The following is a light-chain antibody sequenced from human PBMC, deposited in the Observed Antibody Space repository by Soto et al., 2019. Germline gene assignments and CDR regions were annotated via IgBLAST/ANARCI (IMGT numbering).Light chain of an antibody. CDR3: SSYTSATTYV. J-gene: IGLJ1*01. CDR1: SSDVGAYNY. V-gene: IGLV2-14*01. CDR2: DVS. Sequence: QLVLTQPASVSGSPGQSITISCTGTSSDVGAYNYDSWYQQYPGEAPKVIIYDVSHRPAGVSNRFSGSKSGNTASLTISGLQTQDEADYYCSSYTSATTYVFGTGTKLTVL.